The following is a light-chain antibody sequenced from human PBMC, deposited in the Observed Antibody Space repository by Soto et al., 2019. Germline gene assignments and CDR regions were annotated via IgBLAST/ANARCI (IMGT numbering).Light chain of an antibody. V-gene: IGKV1-5*01. J-gene: IGKJ2*01. CDR1: QSISNY. CDR3: QEYDSDSST. CDR2: DAS. Sequence: DIQMTQSPSTLSASVGDRVTITCRASQSISNYLAWYQQKPGKAPKVLIYDASSFESGVPLRFSGSGSGTEFTLTISSLQPDDFATYYCQEYDSDSSTFGQGTKLQIK.